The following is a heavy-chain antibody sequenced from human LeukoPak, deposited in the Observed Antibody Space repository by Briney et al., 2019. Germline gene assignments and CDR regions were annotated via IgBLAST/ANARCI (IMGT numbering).Heavy chain of an antibody. V-gene: IGHV4-59*01. J-gene: IGHJ5*02. D-gene: IGHD3-22*01. CDR1: GGSISSYY. CDR2: ISYSGST. CDR3: AREPGFDSSGYLNWFDP. Sequence: SETLTLTCTVSGGSISSYYWSWIRQPPGKGLEWIACISYSGSTKYNPSFKSRVTISVDTSKNQLSLKLSSVTAADTAVYYCAREPGFDSSGYLNWFDPWGQGSLVGVSS.